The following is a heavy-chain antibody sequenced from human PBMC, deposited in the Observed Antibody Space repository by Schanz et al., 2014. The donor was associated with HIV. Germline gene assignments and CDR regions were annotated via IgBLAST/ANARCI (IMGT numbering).Heavy chain of an antibody. CDR1: GFTFSSFS. V-gene: IGHV3-21*01. CDR2: ISSTGGYI. Sequence: EVQLVESGGGLVKPGGSLRLSCAASGFTFSSFSMNWVRQAPGKGLGWVSSISSTGGYIYYADSVRGRFTISRDSAKNSLYLQMNSLRAEDTDMSYGARDVDHSSIGVAMDVWGQGTTVAVSS. D-gene: IGHD6-6*01. CDR3: ARDVDHSSIGVAMDV. J-gene: IGHJ6*02.